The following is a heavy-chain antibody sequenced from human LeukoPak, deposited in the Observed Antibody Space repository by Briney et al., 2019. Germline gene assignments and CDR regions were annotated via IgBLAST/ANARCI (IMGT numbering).Heavy chain of an antibody. CDR1: GYTFTRYY. CDR3: ARDISGSYQTRRFWFDP. J-gene: IGHJ5*02. Sequence: ASVKVSCKASGYTFTRYYMHWVRQAPGQGLEWMGWINPNSGGTNYAQKFQGRVTMTRDTSISTAYMELSRLRSDDTAVYYCARDISGSYQTRRFWFDPWGQGTLVTVSS. D-gene: IGHD1-26*01. CDR2: INPNSGGT. V-gene: IGHV1-2*02.